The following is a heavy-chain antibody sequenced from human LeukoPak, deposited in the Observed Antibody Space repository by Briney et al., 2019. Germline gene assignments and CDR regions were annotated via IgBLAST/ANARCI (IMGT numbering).Heavy chain of an antibody. CDR2: ISSSSSYI. CDR3: ARDLAGSYSETRVDY. D-gene: IGHD3-10*01. Sequence: GGSLRLSCAASGFTFSSYSMNWVRQAPGKGLEWVSSISSSSSYIYYADSVKGRFTISRDNAKNSLYLQMNSLRAEDTAVYYCARDLAGSYSETRVDYWGQGTLVTVSS. CDR1: GFTFSSYS. V-gene: IGHV3-21*01. J-gene: IGHJ4*02.